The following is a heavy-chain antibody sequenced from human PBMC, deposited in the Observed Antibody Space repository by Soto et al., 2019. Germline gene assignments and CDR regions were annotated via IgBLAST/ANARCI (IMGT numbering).Heavy chain of an antibody. V-gene: IGHV4-39*01. CDR3: ATADGFGVVTPFFEY. D-gene: IGHD3-3*01. CDR2: SFYRGST. J-gene: IGHJ4*02. Sequence: QLQLQESGPGLVKPSETMSVTCSVSGGSISSSTDYWGWIRQTPGTGLEWIGSSFYRGSTHYNPSLKSRVTISVDTSKNQFSLNLYSVTAADTARCYCATADGFGVVTPFFEYWGQGTLVTVSS. CDR1: GGSISSSTDY.